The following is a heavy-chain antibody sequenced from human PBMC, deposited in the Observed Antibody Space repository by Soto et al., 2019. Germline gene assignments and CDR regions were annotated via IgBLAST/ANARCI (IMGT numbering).Heavy chain of an antibody. V-gene: IGHV5-51*01. J-gene: IGHJ3*01. CDR2: IHPGESDT. Sequence: PEESLKISFTSYGSSFTTYWIDWVRQMPWKGLEWMGSIHPGESDTRYSPSFQGQVTISADRSITTAYLQWSSLKASETAMYYCARAPNNVNWFPEAFDVWGQGIKVTVSS. CDR1: GSSFTTYW. D-gene: IGHD3-9*01. CDR3: ARAPNNVNWFPEAFDV.